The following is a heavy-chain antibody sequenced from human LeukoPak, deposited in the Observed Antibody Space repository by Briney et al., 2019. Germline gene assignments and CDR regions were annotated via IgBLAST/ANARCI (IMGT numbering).Heavy chain of an antibody. D-gene: IGHD3-10*01. V-gene: IGHV1-69*06. CDR2: IIPIFGTA. CDR1: GGTFSNYT. J-gene: IGHJ5*02. CDR3: ARGGITYYYGSGSLNWFDP. Sequence: SVKVSCKASGGTFSNYTINWVRQAPGQGLEWMGGIIPIFGTAIYAQKFQGRVTITADKSTSTAYMELSSLRSEDTAVYYCARGGITYYYGSGSLNWFDPWGQGTLATVSS.